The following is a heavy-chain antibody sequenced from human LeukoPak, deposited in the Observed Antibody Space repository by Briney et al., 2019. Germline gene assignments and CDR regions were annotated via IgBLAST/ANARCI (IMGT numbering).Heavy chain of an antibody. Sequence: GGSLRLSCAASGFTFSTYGIHWIRQAPGKGPEWVAFRRYDGTNKWYADSVKGRFTISRDNSKNMLYLQMNSLRAEDTAVYHCAKDRDYGDYPSAYYYYMDVWGKGTTVTVSS. CDR2: RRYDGTNK. D-gene: IGHD4-17*01. V-gene: IGHV3-30*02. CDR1: GFTFSTYG. CDR3: AKDRDYGDYPSAYYYYMDV. J-gene: IGHJ6*03.